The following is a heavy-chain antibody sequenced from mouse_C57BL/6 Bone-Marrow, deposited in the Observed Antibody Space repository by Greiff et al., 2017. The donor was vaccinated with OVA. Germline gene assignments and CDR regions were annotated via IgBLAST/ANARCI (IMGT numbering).Heavy chain of an antibody. D-gene: IGHD1-1*01. J-gene: IGHJ1*03. Sequence: QVQLQQPGAELVRPGSSVKLSCKASGYTFTSYWMDWVKQRPGQGLEWIGNIYPSDSETHYNQKFKDKATLTVDKSYSTAYMQLSSLTSEDSAVYYCARSCYYCGSRTGYFDVWGTGTTVTVSS. CDR2: IYPSDSET. V-gene: IGHV1-61*01. CDR1: GYTFTSYW. CDR3: ARSCYYCGSRTGYFDV.